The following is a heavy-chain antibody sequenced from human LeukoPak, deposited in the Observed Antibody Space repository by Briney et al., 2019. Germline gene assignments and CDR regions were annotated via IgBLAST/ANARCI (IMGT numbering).Heavy chain of an antibody. D-gene: IGHD5-24*01. CDR2: ISAYNGNT. CDR1: GYTFTSYG. J-gene: IGHJ3*02. CDR3: ARDSRAERWLQLPAAFDI. V-gene: IGHV1-18*01. Sequence: GASVKVSCKASGYTFTSYGISWVRQAPGQGLEWMGWISAYNGNTNYAQKLQGRVTMTTDTSTSTAYMELRSLRSDDTAVYYCARDSRAERWLQLPAAFDIWGQGTMVTVSS.